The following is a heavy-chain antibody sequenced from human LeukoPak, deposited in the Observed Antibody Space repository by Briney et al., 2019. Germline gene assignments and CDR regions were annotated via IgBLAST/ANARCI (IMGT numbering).Heavy chain of an antibody. V-gene: IGHV4-61*02. J-gene: IGHJ4*02. D-gene: IGHD2-8*01. CDR2: IYTSGST. CDR3: ARQTGTYGFRNY. Sequence: PSETLSLTCTVSGGSISSGSYYWSWIRQPAGKGLEWIGRIYTSGSTYYNPSLKSRVTISADTSKNQFSLKLSSVTAADTAVYYCARQTGTYGFRNYWGQGTLVTVSS. CDR1: GGSISSGSYY.